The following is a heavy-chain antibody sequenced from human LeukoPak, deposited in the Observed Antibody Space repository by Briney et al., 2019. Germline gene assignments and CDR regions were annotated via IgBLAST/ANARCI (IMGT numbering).Heavy chain of an antibody. CDR3: ARDSYCSSTSCYPIEIDY. J-gene: IGHJ4*02. V-gene: IGHV3-7*01. D-gene: IGHD2-2*01. CDR1: GFTFSSYW. Sequence: PGGSLRLSCAASGFTFSSYWTSWVRQAPGKGLEWVANIKQDGSEKYYVDSVKGRFTISRDNAKNSLYLQMNSLRAEDTAVYYCARDSYCSSTSCYPIEIDYWGQGTVVTVSS. CDR2: IKQDGSEK.